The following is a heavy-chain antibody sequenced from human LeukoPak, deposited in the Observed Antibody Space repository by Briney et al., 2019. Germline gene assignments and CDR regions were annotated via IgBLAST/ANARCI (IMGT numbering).Heavy chain of an antibody. CDR1: GYSFPSYW. V-gene: IGHV5-51*01. CDR3: ARHESMAAAGTDD. Sequence: GESLKISCKGSGYSFPSYWIGWVGQMPGKGLGWMGIIYPGDSDTRYSPSFQGQVTIPADKSISTAYLQWSSLKASDTAMYYCARHESMAAAGTDDWGQGTLVTVSS. J-gene: IGHJ4*02. CDR2: IYPGDSDT. D-gene: IGHD6-13*01.